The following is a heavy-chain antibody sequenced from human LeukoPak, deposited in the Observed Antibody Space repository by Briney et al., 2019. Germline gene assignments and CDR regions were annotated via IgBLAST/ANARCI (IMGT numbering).Heavy chain of an antibody. CDR1: GYTFTSCD. CDR3: TRGSSGRRDN. J-gene: IGHJ4*02. Sequence: ASVKVSCKASGYTFTSCDINWVRQATGQGLEWMGWMNPNSGNTGYGQSFQGRITMTRDISIGTAYMELSNLTSEDTTIYYCTRGSSGRRDNWGQGTLVTVSS. V-gene: IGHV1-8*01. D-gene: IGHD6-19*01. CDR2: MNPNSGNT.